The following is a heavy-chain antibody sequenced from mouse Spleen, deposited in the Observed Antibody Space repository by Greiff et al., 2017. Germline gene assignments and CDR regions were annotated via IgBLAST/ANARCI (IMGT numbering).Heavy chain of an antibody. CDR1: GYTFTDYE. CDR2: IDPETGGT. V-gene: IGHV1-15*01. CDR3: TRGTGVYFDY. Sequence: VQLQQSGAELVRPGASVTLSCKASGYTFTDYEMHWVKQTPVHGLEWIGAIDPETGGTAYNQKFKGKAILTADKSSSTAYMELRSLTSEDSAVYYCTRGTGVYFDYWGQGTTLTVSS. J-gene: IGHJ2*01. D-gene: IGHD3-3*01.